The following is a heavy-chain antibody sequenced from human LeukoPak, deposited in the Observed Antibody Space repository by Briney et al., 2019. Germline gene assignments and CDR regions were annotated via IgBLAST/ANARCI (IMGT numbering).Heavy chain of an antibody. J-gene: IGHJ4*02. V-gene: IGHV4-59*01. Sequence: IPSETLSLTCTVSGGSISSYYWSWIRQPPGKGLEWIGYIYYSGSANYHPSLKSRVTISVDTSKNRFSLRLSSVTAADTAVYYCARVTGYMVEDYFDYWGQGTLVTVSS. CDR1: GGSISSYY. CDR2: IYYSGSA. CDR3: ARVTGYMVEDYFDY. D-gene: IGHD6-13*01.